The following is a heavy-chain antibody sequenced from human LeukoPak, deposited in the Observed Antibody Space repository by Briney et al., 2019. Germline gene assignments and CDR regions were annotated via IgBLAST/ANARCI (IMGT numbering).Heavy chain of an antibody. J-gene: IGHJ4*02. Sequence: SETLSLTCIVSGGSISSSTYYWGWIRQPPGKGLEWIGTVYYSGNTYYNPSLKSRVTISVDTSKNQFSLKLSSVTAADTAVYYCARSAAGTVDYWGQGTLVTVSS. CDR3: ARSAAGTVDY. D-gene: IGHD6-13*01. CDR2: VYYSGNT. CDR1: GGSISSSTYY. V-gene: IGHV4-39*01.